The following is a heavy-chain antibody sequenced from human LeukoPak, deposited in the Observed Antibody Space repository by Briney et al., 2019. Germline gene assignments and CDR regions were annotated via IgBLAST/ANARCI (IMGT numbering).Heavy chain of an antibody. Sequence: SETLSLTCTVSGGSISSYYWSWIRQPAGKGLEWIGRIYTSGSTNYNPSLKSRVTMSVDTSKNQFSLKLSSVTAADTAVYYCARETRTYYYDSSGSPLLLPDYWGQGTLVTVSS. CDR2: IYTSGST. CDR3: ARETRTYYYDSSGSPLLLPDY. J-gene: IGHJ4*02. CDR1: GGSISSYY. D-gene: IGHD3-22*01. V-gene: IGHV4-4*07.